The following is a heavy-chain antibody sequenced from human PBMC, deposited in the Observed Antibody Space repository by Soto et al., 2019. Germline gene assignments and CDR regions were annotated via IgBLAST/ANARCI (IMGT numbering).Heavy chain of an antibody. CDR1: GGSISSSSYF. CDR2: IYYSGST. J-gene: IGHJ4*02. V-gene: IGHV4-39*01. CDR3: ARSTVARSIDY. D-gene: IGHD4-17*01. Sequence: QLQLQESGPGLVKPSETLSLTCSVSGGSISSSSYFWGWIRQPPGKGLEWIGNIYYSGSTYYNPSLKSRVTLSVDTSKNQFSLNLTSVTAADTAVYSCARSTVARSIDYWGLGTLVTVSS.